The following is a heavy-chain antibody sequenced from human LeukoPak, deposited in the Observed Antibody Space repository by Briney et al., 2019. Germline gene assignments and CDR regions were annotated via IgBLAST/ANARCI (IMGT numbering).Heavy chain of an antibody. CDR2: INTDGSST. V-gene: IGHV3-74*01. Sequence: GGSLRLSCVASGFTFSSYWMHWVRQAPGKRLVWVSRINTDGSSTTYADSVKGRFTISRDNAKNTLFLQMNSLRAEDTAVYYCGRARVGATVVSPAVGFWGQGTLVTVSS. CDR1: GFTFSSYW. J-gene: IGHJ4*02. D-gene: IGHD1-26*01. CDR3: GRARVGATVVSPAVGF.